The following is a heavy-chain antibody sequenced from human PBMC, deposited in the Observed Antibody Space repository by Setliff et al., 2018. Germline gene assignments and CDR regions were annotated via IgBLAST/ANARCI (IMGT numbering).Heavy chain of an antibody. CDR3: AKEASSGWYFDY. D-gene: IGHD6-19*01. V-gene: IGHV4-4*07. CDR1: GGSINGYY. CDR2: MYTSETT. J-gene: IGHJ4*02. Sequence: PSETLSLTCTVSGGSINGYYWSWIRQPAGKGLEWIGRMYTSETTNYNPSLKSRVTMSVDTSKNQFSLKLCSVTAADTAVYYCAKEASSGWYFDYWGQGTLVTVSS.